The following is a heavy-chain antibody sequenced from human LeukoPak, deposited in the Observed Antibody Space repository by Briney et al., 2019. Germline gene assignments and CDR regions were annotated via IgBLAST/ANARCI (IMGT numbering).Heavy chain of an antibody. D-gene: IGHD2-8*01. Sequence: GGSLRLSCAASGFTFSSYAMSWVRQATGKGLEWVSAISGSGGSTNYADSVKGRFTISRDNSKHTLFPQMNSLRAEDTAVYYCARGGYCTNGVYDRGRSPLDYWGQGTLVTVSS. CDR3: ARGGYCTNGVYDRGRSPLDY. CDR1: GFTFSSYA. CDR2: ISGSGGST. V-gene: IGHV3-23*01. J-gene: IGHJ4*02.